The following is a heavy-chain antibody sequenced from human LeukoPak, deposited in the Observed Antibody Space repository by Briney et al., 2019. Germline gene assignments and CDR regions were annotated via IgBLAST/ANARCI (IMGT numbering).Heavy chain of an antibody. CDR2: IRYDGSNK. Sequence: PGGSLRLSCAASGFTFSSYGMHWVRQAPGKGLEWVAFIRYDGSNKYYADSVKGRFTISRDNSKNTLYLQMNSLKPEDTAVYYCAKDRGQWLVRGSNFDYWGQGTLVTVSS. J-gene: IGHJ4*02. CDR3: AKDRGQWLVRGSNFDY. D-gene: IGHD6-19*01. CDR1: GFTFSSYG. V-gene: IGHV3-30*02.